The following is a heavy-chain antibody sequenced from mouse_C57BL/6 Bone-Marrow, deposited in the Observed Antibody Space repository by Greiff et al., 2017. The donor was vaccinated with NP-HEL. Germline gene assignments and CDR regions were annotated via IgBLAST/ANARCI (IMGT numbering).Heavy chain of an antibody. V-gene: IGHV5-6*01. D-gene: IGHD6-1*01. J-gene: IGHJ2*01. Sequence: EVQGVESGGDLVKPGGSLKLSCAASGFTFSSYGMSWVRQTPDKRLAWVATISSGGSYTYYPDSVKGRFTISRDNAKNTLYLQMSSLKSEDTAMYYCARGGLEPLDYWGQGTTLTVSS. CDR3: ARGGLEPLDY. CDR1: GFTFSSYG. CDR2: ISSGGSYT.